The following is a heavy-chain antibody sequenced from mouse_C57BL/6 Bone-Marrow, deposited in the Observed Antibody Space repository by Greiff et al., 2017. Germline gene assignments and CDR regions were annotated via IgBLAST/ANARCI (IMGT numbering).Heavy chain of an antibody. CDR1: GYTFTNYW. CDR2: IYPGGGYT. D-gene: IGHD2-4*01. J-gene: IGHJ3*01. CDR3: ARGDYDEAWFAY. Sequence: QVQLKQSGAELVRPGTSVKMSCKASGYTFTNYWIGWAKQRPGHGLEWIGDIYPGGGYTNYNEKFKGKATLTADKSSSTAYMQFSSLTSEDSAIYYCARGDYDEAWFAYWGQGTLVTVSA. V-gene: IGHV1-63*01.